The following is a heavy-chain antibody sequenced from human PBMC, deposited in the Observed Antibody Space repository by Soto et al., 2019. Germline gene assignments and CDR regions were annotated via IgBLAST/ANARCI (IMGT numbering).Heavy chain of an antibody. CDR1: GFTFSSYG. CDR3: ARDPPGGAGSYRYGSPSADY. V-gene: IGHV3-33*01. Sequence: QVQLVESGGGVVQPGSSLRLSCAASGFTFSSYGMHWVRQAPGKGLEWVAVIWYDGSNKYYADSVKGRFTISRDNSKNTLYLQMNSLRAEDTAVYYCARDPPGGAGSYRYGSPSADYWGQGTLVTVSS. CDR2: IWYDGSNK. D-gene: IGHD5-18*01. J-gene: IGHJ4*02.